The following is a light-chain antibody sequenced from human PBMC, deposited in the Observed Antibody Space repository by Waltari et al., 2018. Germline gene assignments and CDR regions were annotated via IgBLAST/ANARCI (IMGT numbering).Light chain of an antibody. CDR3: QQYGSPPYT. V-gene: IGKV3-20*01. CDR2: GAS. J-gene: IGKJ2*01. Sequence: ELVLTQSPGTLSLSPGERANLSCRASQRVGSSYLGWYQQKPGQAPRLLIDGASSRATGIPDRFSGSGSGTDFTLTINRLEPEDFAVYYCQQYGSPPYTFGQGTKLEIK. CDR1: QRVGSSY.